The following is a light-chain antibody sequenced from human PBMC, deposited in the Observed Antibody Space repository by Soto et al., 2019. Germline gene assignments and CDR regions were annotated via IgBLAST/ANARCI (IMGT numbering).Light chain of an antibody. V-gene: IGKV1-13*02. Sequence: AIQLTQSPSSLFASVGDRVTITCRASQGISSALAWYQQKPGKAPKLLIYDASSLESGVPSRFSGSGSGTDFTLTISSLQPEDFATYYCQQFNSYLALTFGGGTKVEIK. CDR3: QQFNSYLALT. CDR2: DAS. J-gene: IGKJ4*01. CDR1: QGISSA.